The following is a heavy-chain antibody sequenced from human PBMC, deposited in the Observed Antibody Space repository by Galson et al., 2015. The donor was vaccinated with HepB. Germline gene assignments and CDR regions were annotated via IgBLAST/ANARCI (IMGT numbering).Heavy chain of an antibody. Sequence: SLRLSCAASGFTFSDYYMSWIRQAPGKGLEWLSYISGTGTYTNYADSVKGRFTISRDNAKKSLYLQINSLRAEDTAVYYCARVADADYGDHSHFDYWGQGTLVTVSS. D-gene: IGHD4-17*01. V-gene: IGHV3-11*06. CDR1: GFTFSDYY. CDR3: ARVADADYGDHSHFDY. J-gene: IGHJ4*02. CDR2: ISGTGTYT.